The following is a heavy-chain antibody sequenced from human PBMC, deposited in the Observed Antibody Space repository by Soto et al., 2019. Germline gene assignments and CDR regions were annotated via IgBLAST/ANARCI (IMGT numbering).Heavy chain of an antibody. D-gene: IGHD3-9*01. CDR3: ARPYFNGMDV. J-gene: IGHJ6*02. CDR1: GYTFTYCS. Sequence: SVKVSCKASGYTFTYCSLHWFQQAPGQGLERMRWITLYNGNTNYAKKFQGRVTMTRDTSTSTVYMEVSSLRSEDTAVYYCARPYFNGMDVWGQGTTVTVSS. CDR2: ITLYNGNT. V-gene: IGHV1-45*02.